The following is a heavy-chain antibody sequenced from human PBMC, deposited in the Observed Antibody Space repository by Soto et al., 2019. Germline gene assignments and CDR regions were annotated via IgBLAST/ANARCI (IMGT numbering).Heavy chain of an antibody. Sequence: QVQLVQSGAEVKRPGSSVKVSCKASGGTFSSYPISWVRQAPGQGLEWMGGTNGNLGTGNYAQKFRGRLTITADKSTTTTYMELSSLTSEDTAVYYCARRDSHGFFRYFDNWGQGPLGTVSS. J-gene: IGHJ4*02. D-gene: IGHD3-10*01. CDR3: ARRDSHGFFRYFDN. CDR1: GGTFSSYP. CDR2: TNGNLGTG. V-gene: IGHV1-69*06.